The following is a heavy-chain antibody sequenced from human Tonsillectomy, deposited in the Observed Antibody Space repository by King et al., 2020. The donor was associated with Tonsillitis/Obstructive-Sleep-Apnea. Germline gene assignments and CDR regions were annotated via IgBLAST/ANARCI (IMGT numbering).Heavy chain of an antibody. CDR3: ARDRDYDFWSGYYFDL. Sequence: VQLVESGGGLVQPGGSLRLSCTASGFTFSDHYMDWVRQAPGKGLEWVGGTRIRASSYATEYAASVKGRFTISRDDSKYSLYLRMNSLKTEDTAVYYCARDRDYDFWSGYYFDLWGRGTLVTVSS. V-gene: IGHV3-72*01. D-gene: IGHD3-3*01. CDR2: TRIRASSYAT. CDR1: GFTFSDHY. J-gene: IGHJ2*01.